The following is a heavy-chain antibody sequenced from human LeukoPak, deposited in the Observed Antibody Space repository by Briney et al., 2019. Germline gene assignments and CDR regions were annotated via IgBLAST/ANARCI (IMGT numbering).Heavy chain of an antibody. J-gene: IGHJ4*01. CDR1: GFTVSSYE. V-gene: IGHV3-48*03. Sequence: GGSLRLSCAASGFTVSSYEMNWVRQAPGKGLEWVSYISSSGSTIYYADVVKGRFTISRDNAENSLYLQMNSLRAEDTAVYYCARQNDIGSNDVFDYWGQGALVTVS. CDR2: ISSSGSTI. D-gene: IGHD3-9*01. CDR3: ARQNDIGSNDVFDY.